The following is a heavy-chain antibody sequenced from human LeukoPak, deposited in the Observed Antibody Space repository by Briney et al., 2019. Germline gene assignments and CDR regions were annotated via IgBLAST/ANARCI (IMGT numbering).Heavy chain of an antibody. CDR3: ARPFSLRYCSSTSCYAGWNWFDP. Sequence: GESLKISCKGSGYTFTNYWIGWVRQMPGKGLEWMGIIYPGDSDTRYSPSFQGQVTISADKSISTAYLQWSSLKASDTAMYYCARPFSLRYCSSTSCYAGWNWFDPWGQGTLVTVSS. CDR1: GYTFTNYW. V-gene: IGHV5-51*01. J-gene: IGHJ5*02. D-gene: IGHD2-2*01. CDR2: IYPGDSDT.